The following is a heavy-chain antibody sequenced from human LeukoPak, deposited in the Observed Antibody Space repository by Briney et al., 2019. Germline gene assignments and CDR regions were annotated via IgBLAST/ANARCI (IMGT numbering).Heavy chain of an antibody. Sequence: GGSLRLSCAASGFTFSNAWMSWVRQAPGKGLEWVGRIKSKTDGGTTDYAAPVKGRFTSSRDDSKNTLYLQMNSLKTEDTAVYYCTTDKEYSYYDILTGYYHDYWGQGTLVTVSS. CDR1: GFTFSNAW. D-gene: IGHD3-9*01. CDR2: IKSKTDGGTT. V-gene: IGHV3-15*01. J-gene: IGHJ4*02. CDR3: TTDKEYSYYDILTGYYHDY.